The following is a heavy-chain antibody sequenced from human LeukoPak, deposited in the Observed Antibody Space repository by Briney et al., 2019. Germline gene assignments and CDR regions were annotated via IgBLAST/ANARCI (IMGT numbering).Heavy chain of an antibody. CDR1: GGSISSSSYY. Sequence: ASETLSLTCTVSGGSISSSSYYWSWIRQPAGKGLEWIGRIYTSGSTNYNPSLKSRVTMSVDTSKNQFSLKLSSVTAADTAVYYCARRVAFDIWGQGTMVTVSS. CDR3: ARRVAFDI. CDR2: IYTSGST. J-gene: IGHJ3*02. V-gene: IGHV4-61*02.